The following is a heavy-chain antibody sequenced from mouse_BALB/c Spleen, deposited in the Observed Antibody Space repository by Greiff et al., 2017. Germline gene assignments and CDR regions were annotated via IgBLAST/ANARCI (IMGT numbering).Heavy chain of an antibody. CDR2: ISYSGST. CDR1: GYSITSDYA. Sequence: EVKVEESGPGLVKPSQSLSLTCTVTGYSITSDYAWNWIRQFPGNKLEWMGYISYSGSTSYNPSLKSRISITRDTSKNQFFLQLNSVTTEDTATYYCARWGGKGAMDYWGQGTSVTVSS. CDR3: ARWGGKGAMDY. J-gene: IGHJ4*01. V-gene: IGHV3-2*02.